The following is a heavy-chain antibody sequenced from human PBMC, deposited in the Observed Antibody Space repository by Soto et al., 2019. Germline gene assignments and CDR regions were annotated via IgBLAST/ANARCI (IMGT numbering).Heavy chain of an antibody. V-gene: IGHV3-23*01. CDR2: ISGSGGST. CDR1: GFTFSSYA. J-gene: IGHJ6*02. CDR3: AKYLDLIVYYYYYGMDV. Sequence: GGSLRLSCAASGFTFSSYAMSWVRQAPGKGLEWVSAISGSGGSTYYADSVKGRFTISRDNSKNTLYLQMNSLRAEDTAVYYCAKYLDLIVYYYYYGMDVWGQGTTVTVSS. D-gene: IGHD2-15*01.